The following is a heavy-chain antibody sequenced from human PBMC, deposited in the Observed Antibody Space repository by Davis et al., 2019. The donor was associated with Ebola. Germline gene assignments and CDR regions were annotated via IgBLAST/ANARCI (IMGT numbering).Heavy chain of an antibody. V-gene: IGHV4-59*01. Sequence: SETLSLTCTVSGGSISSYYWSWIRQPPGKGLEWIGYIYYSGSTNYNPSLKSRVTISLDTSKNQFSLNLRSLTAADTAVYYCARAGYYYDSSGYYRLDYWGQGTLVTVSS. CDR1: GGSISSYY. CDR3: ARAGYYYDSSGYYRLDY. J-gene: IGHJ4*02. D-gene: IGHD3-22*01. CDR2: IYYSGST.